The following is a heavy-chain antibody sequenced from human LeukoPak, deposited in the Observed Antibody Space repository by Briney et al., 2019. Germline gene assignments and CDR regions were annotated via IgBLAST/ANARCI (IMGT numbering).Heavy chain of an antibody. Sequence: ASVKVSCKTSGYTFTGYYIHWVRQAPGQGLEWMGWINPNSGSTNYAQKFQGRVTMTRDTSISTAFMDLSRLRSDDTAVYYCARRGNYGDYFDYWGQGTLVTVSS. CDR1: GYTFTGYY. V-gene: IGHV1-2*02. CDR3: ARRGNYGDYFDY. CDR2: INPNSGST. J-gene: IGHJ4*02. D-gene: IGHD4-17*01.